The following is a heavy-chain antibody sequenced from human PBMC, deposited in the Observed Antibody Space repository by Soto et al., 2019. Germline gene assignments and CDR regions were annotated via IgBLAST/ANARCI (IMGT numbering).Heavy chain of an antibody. V-gene: IGHV4-34*01. Sequence: SETLSLTCAVYGGSFSDYYWSWIHQPPGKGLEWIGEINHSGSTNYNPSLKSRVTISVDTSKNQFSLKLSSVTAADTAVYYCARRKLLLWFGEIFLEWTRSAYMDVWGKGTTVTVSS. CDR2: INHSGST. CDR1: GGSFSDYY. J-gene: IGHJ6*03. CDR3: ARRKLLLWFGEIFLEWTRSAYMDV. D-gene: IGHD3-10*01.